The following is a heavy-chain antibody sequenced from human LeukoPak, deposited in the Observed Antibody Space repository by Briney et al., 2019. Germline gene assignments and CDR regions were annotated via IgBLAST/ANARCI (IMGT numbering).Heavy chain of an antibody. Sequence: GASVKVSCKASGYTFTSYAMNWVRQAPGQGLEWMGGIIPIFGTANYAQKFQGRVTITADESTSTAYMELSSLRSEDTAVYYCARDRSGYEPFDYWGQGTLVTVSS. J-gene: IGHJ4*02. V-gene: IGHV1-69*13. CDR2: IIPIFGTA. CDR3: ARDRSGYEPFDY. CDR1: GYTFTSYA. D-gene: IGHD5-12*01.